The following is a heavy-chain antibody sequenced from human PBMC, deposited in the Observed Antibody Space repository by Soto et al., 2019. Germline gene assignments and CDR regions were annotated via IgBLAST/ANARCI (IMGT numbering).Heavy chain of an antibody. Sequence: QLHLVQSGAVVKKPGASVTVSCSASGYPVTAYYMHWVRQAPGRGLEWMGGINPATGAAKYTQTLQGRVTMTRDTSPSTVVKELSGLTSEDTAVFYCARGGGVGVAGSAAFDMWGQGTLVTVSS. J-gene: IGHJ3*02. CDR3: ARGGGVGVAGSAAFDM. CDR2: INPATGAA. V-gene: IGHV1-2*02. CDR1: GYPVTAYY. D-gene: IGHD3-3*01.